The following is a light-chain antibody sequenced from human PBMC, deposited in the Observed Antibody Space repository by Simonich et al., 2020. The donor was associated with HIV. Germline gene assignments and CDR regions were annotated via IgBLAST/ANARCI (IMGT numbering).Light chain of an antibody. CDR2: GAS. Sequence: KVMTQSPATLSVSPGETPTLSCRASQSVSSNLAWYQQKPGQAPRLLIYGASTRATGIPARFSGSGSGTEFTLTISSMQSEDFAVYCCQQYNNWLTFGGGTKVEIK. V-gene: IGKV3-15*01. CDR3: QQYNNWLT. J-gene: IGKJ4*01. CDR1: QSVSSN.